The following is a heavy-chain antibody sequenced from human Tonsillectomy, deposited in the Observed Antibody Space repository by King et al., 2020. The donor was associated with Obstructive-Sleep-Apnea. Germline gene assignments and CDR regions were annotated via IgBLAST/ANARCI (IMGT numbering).Heavy chain of an antibody. J-gene: IGHJ3*02. CDR1: GYTFGSHG. CDR2: IGVYNGKT. Sequence: QLVQSGAEVKKPGASVKVSCKASGYTFGSHGITWVRQAPGQGLEWVGWIGVYNGKTNYAQKLQGRVTMITDTSTSTAYMELRSLRSDDTAVYYCARNNFNSDYVWGKGAFDIWGPGTMVTVSS. D-gene: IGHD3-16*01. V-gene: IGHV1-18*01. CDR3: ARNNFNSDYVWGKGAFDI.